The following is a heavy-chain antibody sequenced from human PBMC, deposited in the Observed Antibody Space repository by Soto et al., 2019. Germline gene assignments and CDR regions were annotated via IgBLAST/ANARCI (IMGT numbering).Heavy chain of an antibody. D-gene: IGHD1-26*01. CDR1: GGSISSGGYY. J-gene: IGHJ6*02. CDR2: IYYSGST. Sequence: QVQLQESGPGLVKPSQTLSLTCTVSGGSISSGGYYWSWIRQHPGKGLEWIGDIYYSGSTYYNPSFKIRVTISVDTSTHQFSLKLSSVTAADTAVYYCASGTEVSPSWDVWGQGTTVTVSS. CDR3: ASGTEVSPSWDV. V-gene: IGHV4-31*03.